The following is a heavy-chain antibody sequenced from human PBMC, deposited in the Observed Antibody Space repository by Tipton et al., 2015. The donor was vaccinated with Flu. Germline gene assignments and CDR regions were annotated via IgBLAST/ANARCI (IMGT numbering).Heavy chain of an antibody. J-gene: IGHJ3*02. V-gene: IGHV3-74*01. CDR1: GFTLSNYW. CDR3: VRGNLDI. CDR2: INSDGSDT. Sequence: SLRLSCAASGFTLSNYWMQWVRQAPGKGLVWVSRINSDGSDTSYADSVKGRFTISRDNAKNTLYLQMNTLGGEDTAVYYCVRGNLDIWGHGTKVTVSS.